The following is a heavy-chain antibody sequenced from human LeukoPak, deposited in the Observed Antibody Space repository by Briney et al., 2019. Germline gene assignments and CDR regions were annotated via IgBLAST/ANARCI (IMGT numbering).Heavy chain of an antibody. CDR3: AKDTSAWWYHRAYMNV. CDR1: GFTFSDYA. J-gene: IGHJ6*03. D-gene: IGHD2-15*01. CDR2: ISGRGDET. Sequence: PGGSLRLSCAASGFTFSDYAMSWVRQAPGGGLEWVSAISGRGDETFYADSVKGRFTTSRDNSKNTLSLQMSSLRVEDSAVYFCAKDTSAWWYHRAYMNVWGTGTTVTVSS. V-gene: IGHV3-23*01.